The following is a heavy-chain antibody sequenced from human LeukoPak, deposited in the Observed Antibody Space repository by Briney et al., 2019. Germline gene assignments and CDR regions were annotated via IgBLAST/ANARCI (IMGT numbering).Heavy chain of an antibody. CDR1: GYTFTSYD. V-gene: IGHV1-8*01. J-gene: IGHJ3*01. D-gene: IGHD3-22*01. CDR3: AKDLSPNYSHSSDYVPTDGFDF. CDR2: MNPNSGNT. Sequence: ASVKVSCKASGYTFTSYDINWVRQATGQGLEWMGWMNPNSGNTGYAQKFQGRVTMTRNTSISTAYMELSSLRAEDTAVYYCAKDLSPNYSHSSDYVPTDGFDFWGQGTTVTVSS.